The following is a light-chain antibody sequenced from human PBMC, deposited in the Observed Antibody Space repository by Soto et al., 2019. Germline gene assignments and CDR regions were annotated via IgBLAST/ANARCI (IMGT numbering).Light chain of an antibody. CDR2: GAS. Sequence: EIVMTQSPATLSVSPGERATLSCRASQSVSRNLAWYQQNPGQAPRLLIYGASTRATGIPARFSGSRSGTEFTLTISSLQSEDFAVYYCQQYNNWPPLTFGGGTKVEIK. CDR3: QQYNNWPPLT. CDR1: QSVSRN. V-gene: IGKV3-15*01. J-gene: IGKJ4*01.